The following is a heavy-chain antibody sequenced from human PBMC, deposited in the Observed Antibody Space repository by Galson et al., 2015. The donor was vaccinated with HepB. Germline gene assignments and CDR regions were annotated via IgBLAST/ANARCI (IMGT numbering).Heavy chain of an antibody. D-gene: IGHD3-3*01. Sequence: SVKVSCKASGYTFTSYGISWVRQAPGQGLEWMGWISAYNGNTNYAQKLQGRVTMTTDTSTSTAYMELRSLRSDDTAVYYCARGGGTYYDFWSGYYSNWFDPWGQGTLVTVSS. CDR2: ISAYNGNT. CDR1: GYTFTSYG. V-gene: IGHV1-18*01. CDR3: ARGGGTYYDFWSGYYSNWFDP. J-gene: IGHJ5*02.